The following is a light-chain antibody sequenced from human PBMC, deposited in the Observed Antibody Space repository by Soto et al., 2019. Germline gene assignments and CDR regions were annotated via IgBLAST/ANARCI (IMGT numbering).Light chain of an antibody. Sequence: DIQMTQSTSSLSASVGDRVAITCRASQAINNYLAWYQQKPGKFPKLLIYAASTLHPGVPSRFSGSGSGTDFTLTISSLQPEDVATYYCQKYNSAPLPFGPGTRLAIK. J-gene: IGKJ5*01. CDR1: QAINNY. CDR3: QKYNSAPLP. CDR2: AAS. V-gene: IGKV1-27*01.